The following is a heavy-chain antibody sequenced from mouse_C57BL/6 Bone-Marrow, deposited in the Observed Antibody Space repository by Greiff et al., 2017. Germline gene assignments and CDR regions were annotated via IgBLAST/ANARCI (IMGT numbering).Heavy chain of an antibody. CDR3: ARNLYGSSPDY. Sequence: QVQLQQPGAELVKPGASVKLSCKASGYTFTSYWMHWVKQRPGQGLEWIGMIHPNSGSTNYNEKFKSKATLTVDKSSSTAYMQLSSLTSEDSAVYYCARNLYGSSPDYWGQGTTLTVSS. J-gene: IGHJ2*01. D-gene: IGHD1-1*01. V-gene: IGHV1-64*01. CDR1: GYTFTSYW. CDR2: IHPNSGST.